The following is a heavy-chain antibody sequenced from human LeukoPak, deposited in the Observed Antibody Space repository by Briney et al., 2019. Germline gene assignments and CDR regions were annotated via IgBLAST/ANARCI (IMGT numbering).Heavy chain of an antibody. V-gene: IGHV3-53*01. CDR1: GFTVSSNY. CDR2: IYSGGST. D-gene: IGHD2-2*01. Sequence: GGSLRLSCAASGFTVSSNYMSWVRQAPGKGLEWVSVIYSGGSTYYADSVKGRFTISRDNSKNTLYLQMNSLRAEDTAVYYCARGGDIVVVPAATFDYWGQGTLVTVSS. J-gene: IGHJ4*02. CDR3: ARGGDIVVVPAATFDY.